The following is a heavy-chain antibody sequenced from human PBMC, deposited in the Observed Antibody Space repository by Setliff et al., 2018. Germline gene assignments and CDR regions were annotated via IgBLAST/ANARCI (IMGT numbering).Heavy chain of an antibody. V-gene: IGHV3-7*01. CDR3: ARDGGEY. D-gene: IGHD3-16*01. J-gene: IGHJ4*02. CDR2: IKQDGSEK. Sequence: SLRLSCAASGSTFSNYWMSWVRQAPGKGLEWVANIKQDGSEKYYVDSVKGRFTISRDNAKNSLYLQMNSLRAEDTAVYYCARDGGEYWGQGTLVTVSS. CDR1: GSTFSNYW.